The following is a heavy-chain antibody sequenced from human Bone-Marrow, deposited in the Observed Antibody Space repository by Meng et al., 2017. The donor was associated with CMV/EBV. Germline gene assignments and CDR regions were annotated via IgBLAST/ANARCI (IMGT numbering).Heavy chain of an antibody. V-gene: IGHV3-23*01. CDR3: ARRGMRWAYYFDY. CDR1: GFTFSSYD. J-gene: IGHJ4*02. Sequence: GESLKISCAASGFTFSSYDMHWVRQATGKGLEWVSAISGSGGSTYYADSVKGRFTISRDNSKNTLYLQMNSLRAEDTAVYYCARRGMRWAYYFDYWGQGTLVTISS. CDR2: ISGSGGST. D-gene: IGHD2-8*01.